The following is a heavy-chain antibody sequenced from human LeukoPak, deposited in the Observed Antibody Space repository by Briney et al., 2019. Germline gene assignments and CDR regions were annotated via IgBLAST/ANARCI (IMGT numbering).Heavy chain of an antibody. Sequence: PGGSLRLSCAVSGITLSNYGMSWVRQAPGKGLEWVAGISGSGGGTKYADSVKGRFTISRDNSKNTLFLQMTSLRPDDTAVCFCAKRGVVIRVILVGFHKEANYFESWGRGALVTVSS. CDR2: ISGSGGGT. V-gene: IGHV3-23*01. CDR1: GITLSNYG. CDR3: AKRGVVIRVILVGFHKEANYFES. J-gene: IGHJ4*02. D-gene: IGHD3-22*01.